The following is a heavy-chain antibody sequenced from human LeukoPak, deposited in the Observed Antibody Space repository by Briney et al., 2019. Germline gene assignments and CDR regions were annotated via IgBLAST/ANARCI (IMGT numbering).Heavy chain of an antibody. Sequence: PSGTLSLTCGVSGGSITTTNYWSWVRQPPGGGLEWIGEISPAGRTRYNPSLKSRVNISIDESKNHLYLNLASVTAADTAVYYCSRESGPFCPFGHWGQGTLVAVTS. J-gene: IGHJ4*02. CDR3: SRESGPFCPFGH. D-gene: IGHD1-26*01. V-gene: IGHV4-4*02. CDR2: ISPAGRT. CDR1: GGSITTTNY.